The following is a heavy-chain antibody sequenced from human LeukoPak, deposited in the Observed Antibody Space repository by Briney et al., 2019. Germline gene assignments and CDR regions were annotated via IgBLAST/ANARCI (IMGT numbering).Heavy chain of an antibody. V-gene: IGHV4-31*03. CDR3: ATKPGYCSGGSCYSQNGNWFDP. J-gene: IGHJ5*02. D-gene: IGHD2-15*01. CDR1: GASITSGGYY. CDR2: LYYTGTT. Sequence: PSQTLSLTCTVSGASITSGGYYWSWIRQHPQRGLEWIGYLYYTGTTFYNPSLKSRVTISVDTSENQFSLNLNSVTAADAAVYYCATKPGYCSGGSCYSQNGNWFDPWGQGSVVSVFS.